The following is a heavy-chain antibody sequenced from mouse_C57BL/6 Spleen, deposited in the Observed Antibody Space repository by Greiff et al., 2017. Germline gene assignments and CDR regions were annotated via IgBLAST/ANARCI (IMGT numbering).Heavy chain of an antibody. CDR2: IDPEDGDT. J-gene: IGHJ1*03. CDR1: GFYIKDYY. V-gene: IGHV14-1*01. Sequence: EVQRVESGAELVRPGASVKLSCTASGFYIKDYYMHWVTQRPEQGLEWIGRIDPEDGDTEYAPQFPGKATMTADTSSNTADLQLSSLTSEDTAVDYGTTDGDGRSYWYFDVWGTGTTVTVSS. CDR3: TTDGDGRSYWYFDV. D-gene: IGHD1-1*01.